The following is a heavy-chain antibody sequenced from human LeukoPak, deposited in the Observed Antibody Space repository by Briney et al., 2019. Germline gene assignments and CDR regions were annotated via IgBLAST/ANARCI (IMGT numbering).Heavy chain of an antibody. J-gene: IGHJ4*02. D-gene: IGHD2-15*01. CDR3: ARDVSPCSAGSCASDY. Sequence: TGGSLRLSCAASGFTFSDYSMNWVRQAPGKGLEWVSAISSSSTYIYYADSVKGRFTISRDNAKNSLYLQMSRLRAEDTAVYYCARDVSPCSAGSCASDYWGQGTQVTVSS. CDR1: GFTFSDYS. CDR2: ISSSSTYI. V-gene: IGHV3-21*01.